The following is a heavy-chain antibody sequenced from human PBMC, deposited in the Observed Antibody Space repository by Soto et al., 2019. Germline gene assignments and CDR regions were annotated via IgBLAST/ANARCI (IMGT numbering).Heavy chain of an antibody. CDR2: ISGSGGST. CDR3: AKLRGYSGYPLPDY. Sequence: EVQMLESGGGLVQPGGSLRLSCAASGFTVSSYAMSWVRQAEGKRLQWVSAISGSGGSTYYADSVKGRFTISRDNSKNSLYLQMNSLRAEDTAVYYCAKLRGYSGYPLPDYWGQGTLVTVSS. J-gene: IGHJ4*02. D-gene: IGHD5-12*01. CDR1: GFTVSSYA. V-gene: IGHV3-23*01.